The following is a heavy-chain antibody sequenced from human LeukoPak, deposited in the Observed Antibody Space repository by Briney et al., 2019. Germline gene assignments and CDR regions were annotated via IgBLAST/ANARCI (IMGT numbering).Heavy chain of an antibody. CDR2: IYYSGST. CDR1: GGSISSGDYY. J-gene: IGHJ4*02. Sequence: PSQTLSHTCTVSGGSISSGDYYWSWIRQPPGKGLEWIGYIYYSGSTYYNPSLKSRVTISVDTSKNQFSLKLSSVTAADTAVYYCARVSAAADAVDYWGQGTLVTVSS. CDR3: ARVSAAADAVDY. D-gene: IGHD6-13*01. V-gene: IGHV4-30-4*01.